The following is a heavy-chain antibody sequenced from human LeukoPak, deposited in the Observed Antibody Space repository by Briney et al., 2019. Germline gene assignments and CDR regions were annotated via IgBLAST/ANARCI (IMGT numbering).Heavy chain of an antibody. CDR2: ISYDGSNK. CDR3: ARGVYYYDSSGYYGVENDY. V-gene: IGHV3-30*04. J-gene: IGHJ4*02. Sequence: GSLRLSCAASGFTFSSYAMHWVRQAPGKGLEWVAVISYDGSNKYYAESVKGRFTISRDNSKNTLYLQMNSLRAEDTAVYYCARGVYYYDSSGYYGVENDYWGQGTLVTVSS. CDR1: GFTFSSYA. D-gene: IGHD3-22*01.